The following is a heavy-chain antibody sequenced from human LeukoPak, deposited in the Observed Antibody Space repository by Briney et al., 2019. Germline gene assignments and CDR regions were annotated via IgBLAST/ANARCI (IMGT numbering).Heavy chain of an antibody. Sequence: GGSLRLSCAASGFTFDDYAMHWVRQAPGKGLEWVSGISWNSGSIGYADSVKGRFTISRDNAKNSLYLQMNSLRAEDTALYYCAKDGAHSSGWYELDYWGQGTLVTASS. V-gene: IGHV3-9*01. D-gene: IGHD6-19*01. CDR3: AKDGAHSSGWYELDY. J-gene: IGHJ4*02. CDR2: ISWNSGSI. CDR1: GFTFDDYA.